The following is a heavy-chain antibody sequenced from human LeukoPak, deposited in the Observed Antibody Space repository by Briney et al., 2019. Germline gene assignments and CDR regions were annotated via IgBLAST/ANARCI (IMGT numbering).Heavy chain of an antibody. J-gene: IGHJ4*02. Sequence: ASVKVSCKASGYTFTGYYMHWVRQAPGQGLEWMGWINPNSGGTNYAQKFQGRVTMTRDTSISTAYMELSRLRSDDAAVYYCAREISGYGGNSPFDYWGQGTPVTVSS. CDR2: INPNSGGT. CDR3: AREISGYGGNSPFDY. CDR1: GYTFTGYY. V-gene: IGHV1-2*02. D-gene: IGHD4-23*01.